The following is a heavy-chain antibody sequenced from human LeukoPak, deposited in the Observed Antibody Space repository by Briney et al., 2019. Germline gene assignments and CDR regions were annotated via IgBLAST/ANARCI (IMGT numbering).Heavy chain of an antibody. J-gene: IGHJ4*02. CDR2: IYVSGNT. V-gene: IGHV4-39*01. CDR1: GASISSNYYY. CDR3: AKSGGSGLIDY. Sequence: SETLSLTWTVSGASISSNYYYWGWVRQPPGKGLEWFGNIYVSGNTYYNASLKTRVTIYTNTSKNQFSLNLSSVTAADTAVYYCAKSGGSGLIDYWGQGTLVTVSS. D-gene: IGHD1-26*01.